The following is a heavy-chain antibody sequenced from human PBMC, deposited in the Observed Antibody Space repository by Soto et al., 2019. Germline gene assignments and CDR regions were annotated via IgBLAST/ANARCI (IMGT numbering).Heavy chain of an antibody. J-gene: IGHJ4*02. CDR3: ARGDRERAAENDY. CDR2: ISGYNGNT. Sequence: QVQLLQSGAEVRKPGASVKVSCKASGYTFISFGITWVRQAPGQGLEWMGWISGYNGNTDYAESLQGRVTMTTDTSTNTGYMELRGLTSDDTAIYYCARGDRERAAENDYWGQGTLVTVSS. CDR1: GYTFISFG. V-gene: IGHV1-18*01. D-gene: IGHD6-13*01.